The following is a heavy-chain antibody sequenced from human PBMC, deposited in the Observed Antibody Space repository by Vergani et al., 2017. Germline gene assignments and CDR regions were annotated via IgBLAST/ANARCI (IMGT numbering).Heavy chain of an antibody. V-gene: IGHV4-39*02. CDR3: ARFPNIVGENWFDS. CDR2: IYYTGST. CDR1: GGSITSSSYY. D-gene: IGHD2/OR15-2a*01. J-gene: IGHJ5*01. Sequence: QLQLQESGPGLMKPSETLSLTCTVSGGSITSSSYYWGWIRQPPGKGLEWIGNIYYTGSTYYNPSLKSRVTISVDTSKDHFSLQLSSVTATDTAVYYCARFPNIVGENWFDSWGQGTLVTVSS.